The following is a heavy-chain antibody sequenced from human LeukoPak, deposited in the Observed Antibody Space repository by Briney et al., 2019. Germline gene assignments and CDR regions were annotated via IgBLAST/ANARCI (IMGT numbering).Heavy chain of an antibody. CDR1: GYTFPNYW. CDR3: ARRLFSSGWGDQDY. D-gene: IGHD6-19*01. J-gene: IGHJ4*02. Sequence: GESLKISCKGSGYTFPNYWIAWVRQMPGKGLGWMGIIYPDDSDTRYSPSFQGHVRISVDKSINTAYLQWSSLKTSDTAMYFCARRLFSSGWGDQDYWGQGTLVTVSS. V-gene: IGHV5-51*01. CDR2: IYPDDSDT.